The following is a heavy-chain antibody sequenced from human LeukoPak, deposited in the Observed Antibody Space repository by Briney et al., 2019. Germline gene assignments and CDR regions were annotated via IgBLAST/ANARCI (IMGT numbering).Heavy chain of an antibody. CDR3: AREEVGATGDHFQH. CDR1: GGSINTYY. D-gene: IGHD1-26*01. J-gene: IGHJ1*01. V-gene: IGHV4-59*01. Sequence: SETLSLTCTVSGGSINTYYWSWIRQPPGKGLERIGYIDNSERTNYNPSLKSRVAISVDTSKSQFSLKLTSVTAADTAVYYCAREEVGATGDHFQHWGQGTLVTVSS. CDR2: IDNSERT.